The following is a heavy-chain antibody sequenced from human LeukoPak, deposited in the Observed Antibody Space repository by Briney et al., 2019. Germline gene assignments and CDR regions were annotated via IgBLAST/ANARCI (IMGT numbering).Heavy chain of an antibody. J-gene: IGHJ6*02. CDR3: ARDLTTVTKGLDV. CDR2: VHSSGST. D-gene: IGHD4-17*01. CDR1: AGSISDFH. V-gene: IGHV4-59*01. Sequence: SEALSLTCSVSAGSISDFHWGWIRQTPGKGLEWIGLVHSSGSTNYNPSLKSRLTMSVDTSKNQFFLKLNSVTAADTAVYYCARDLTTVTKGLDVWGQGTTIIVSS.